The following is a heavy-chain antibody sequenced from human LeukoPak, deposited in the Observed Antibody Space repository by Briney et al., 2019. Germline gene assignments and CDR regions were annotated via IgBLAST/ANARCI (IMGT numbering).Heavy chain of an antibody. CDR3: AKYARSTTMTTD. CDR2: IYYSGST. CDR1: GDSVSSNNYY. D-gene: IGHD4-17*01. Sequence: SETLSLTCTVSGDSVSSNNYYWAWIRQPPGKGLEWIGSIYYSGSTYYNPSLKSRITISVDTSKNQFSLKLSSVTAADTAVYYCAKYARSTTMTTDWGQGTLVTVSS. V-gene: IGHV4-39*01. J-gene: IGHJ4*02.